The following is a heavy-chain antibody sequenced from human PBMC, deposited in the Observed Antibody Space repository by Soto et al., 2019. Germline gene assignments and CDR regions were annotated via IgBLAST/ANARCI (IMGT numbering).Heavy chain of an antibody. CDR2: IFPLDADT. Sequence: GDSLKISCKPSGYTFTNYLIGWVRQIPGKGLKWMGIIFPLDADTEYSPSFQGQVTISADKSITTAHLQWNTLKASDTAMYYCARLGGSGTEYTYSNYHGLDVWGHGTAVNVSS. D-gene: IGHD2-15*01. CDR3: ARLGGSGTEYTYSNYHGLDV. V-gene: IGHV5-51*01. CDR1: GYTFTNYL. J-gene: IGHJ6*02.